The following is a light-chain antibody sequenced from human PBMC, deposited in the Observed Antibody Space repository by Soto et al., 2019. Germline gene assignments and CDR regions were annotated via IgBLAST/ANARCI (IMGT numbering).Light chain of an antibody. CDR2: GAS. CDR1: QSISTY. V-gene: IGKV1-39*01. Sequence: DIPMTQSPSSLSASVGDSVTITCRATQSISTYLNWYQQKPGKAPKLLIYGASSLHSGVPSRFTGSGSGTDFTLTISSVQPEDFATYHCQQTYSTPWTFGQGTKVGIK. J-gene: IGKJ1*01. CDR3: QQTYSTPWT.